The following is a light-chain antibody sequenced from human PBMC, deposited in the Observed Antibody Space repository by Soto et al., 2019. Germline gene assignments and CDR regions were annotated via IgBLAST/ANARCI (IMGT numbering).Light chain of an antibody. J-gene: IGKJ4*01. V-gene: IGKV1-9*01. CDR1: QSIRSW. Sequence: DLQISQSPSIPSASLANRLTITCLASQSIRSWLAWYQQKPGEAPKLLIFAASTLQSGVPSRFSGSGSGTDFTLTISSLQAEDFATYYCQQLSTYPSTFGGGTKVDNK. CDR2: AAS. CDR3: QQLSTYPST.